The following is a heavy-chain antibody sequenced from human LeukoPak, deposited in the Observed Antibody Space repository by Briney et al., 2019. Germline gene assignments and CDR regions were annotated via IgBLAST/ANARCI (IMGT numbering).Heavy chain of an antibody. J-gene: IGHJ3*02. Sequence: PGGSLRLSCAASGFTFSSYAMSWVRQAPGKGLEWVSAISGSGGSTYYADSVKGRFTISRDNSKNTLYLQMNSLRAEDTAVYYCAKEGTRQHLYADGDAFDIWGQGTMVTVSS. CDR3: AKEGTRQHLYADGDAFDI. D-gene: IGHD2-2*02. CDR1: GFTFSSYA. V-gene: IGHV3-23*01. CDR2: ISGSGGST.